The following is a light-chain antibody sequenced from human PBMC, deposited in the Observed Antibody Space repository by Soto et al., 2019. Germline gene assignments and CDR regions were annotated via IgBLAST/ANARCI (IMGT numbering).Light chain of an antibody. CDR2: GAS. CDR3: QQYGSSPPTYT. CDR1: QSVSSSY. J-gene: IGKJ2*01. V-gene: IGKV3-20*01. Sequence: EIVLTQSPGTLSLSPGERATLSCRASQSVSSSYLAWYQQKPGQAPRLLIYGASSRATGIPERFSGSGSGTDFTITISRLEPEDFAVYYCQQYGSSPPTYTFGQGTKLEIK.